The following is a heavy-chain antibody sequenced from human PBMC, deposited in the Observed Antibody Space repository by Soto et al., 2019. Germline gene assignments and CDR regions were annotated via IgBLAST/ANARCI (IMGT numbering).Heavy chain of an antibody. V-gene: IGHV3-7*01. D-gene: IGHD4-17*01. Sequence: EVQLVESGGGLVQPGGSLRLSCAASGFTFSSYWMSWVRLAPGKGLERVANIKQDGSEKYDVDSVKGRFTISRDNVKNSLYLQMNSLRAEDTAVYYCAIEGMTTASAYYYYYGMDVWGQWTTVTVSS. J-gene: IGHJ6*02. CDR3: AIEGMTTASAYYYYYGMDV. CDR1: GFTFSSYW. CDR2: IKQDGSEK.